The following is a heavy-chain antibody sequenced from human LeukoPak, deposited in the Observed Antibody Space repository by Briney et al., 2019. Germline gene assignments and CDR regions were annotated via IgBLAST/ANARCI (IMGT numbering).Heavy chain of an antibody. CDR2: IRSKAYGGTT. CDR3: TRARTSTFDLDY. Sequence: PGGSLRLSCAASGFTFSSYSMNWVRQAPGKGLEWVGFIRSKAYGGTTEYAASVKGRFTISRDDSKGIAYLQMNSLKTEDTAVYYCTRARTSTFDLDYWGQGTLVTVSS. CDR1: GFTFSSYS. V-gene: IGHV3-49*04. D-gene: IGHD1-14*01. J-gene: IGHJ4*02.